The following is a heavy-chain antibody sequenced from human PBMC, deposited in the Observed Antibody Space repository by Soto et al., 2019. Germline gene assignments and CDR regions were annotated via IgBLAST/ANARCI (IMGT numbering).Heavy chain of an antibody. V-gene: IGHV1-3*01. D-gene: IGHD2-8*01. Sequence: QVQLVQSGAEVKKPGASVKVSCKASGYTFTSYAMHWVRQAPGQRLEWMGGINAGNGNTKYSQKFQGRVTITRDTSASKAYMELSSLRSEDTAVYYCAGWGCTNGVCYGYWGQGTLVTVSS. CDR3: AGWGCTNGVCYGY. CDR1: GYTFTSYA. CDR2: INAGNGNT. J-gene: IGHJ4*02.